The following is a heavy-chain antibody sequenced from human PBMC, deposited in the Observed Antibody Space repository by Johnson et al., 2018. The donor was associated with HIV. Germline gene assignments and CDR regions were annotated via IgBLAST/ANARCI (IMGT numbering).Heavy chain of an antibody. V-gene: IGHV3-11*04. D-gene: IGHD3-10*01. Sequence: QVQLVESGGGLVKPGGSLRLSCAASGFTFSDYYMSWIRQAPGKGLEWVSYITSTGITVYYTASVQGRFTISRDNAKNSLSLQMNSLRAEDTAVYYCARAPEVRGVDAFDVWGQGTVVTVSS. CDR2: ITSTGITV. J-gene: IGHJ3*01. CDR1: GFTFSDYY. CDR3: ARAPEVRGVDAFDV.